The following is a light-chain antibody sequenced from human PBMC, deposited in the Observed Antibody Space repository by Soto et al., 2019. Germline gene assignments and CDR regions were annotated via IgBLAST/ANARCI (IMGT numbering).Light chain of an antibody. CDR2: GAS. Sequence: IKLTQSPATLSVSPGERATISCRASQTVSNAVAWYQQKPGQAPRLLIYGASTRATGIPARFSGSGSGTDFTLTISSLQSEDYAVYYCQQYNNWPLTFGGGTKVEIK. CDR1: QTVSNA. CDR3: QQYNNWPLT. V-gene: IGKV3-15*01. J-gene: IGKJ4*01.